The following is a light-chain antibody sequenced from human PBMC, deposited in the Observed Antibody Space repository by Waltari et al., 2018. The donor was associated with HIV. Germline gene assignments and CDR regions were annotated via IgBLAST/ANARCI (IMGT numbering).Light chain of an antibody. V-gene: IGLV3-9*01. CDR3: QVWDSSTGV. CDR2: RDN. J-gene: IGLJ3*02. CDR1: NIASKN. Sequence: SYELTQPLSVSVALGQTARITCGGNNIASKNVHWYQQKPGQAPLLVIYRDNIRPSGIPERFSGSNSGNTAILSISRAQAEDEGDYYCQVWDSSTGVFGGGTNLTVL.